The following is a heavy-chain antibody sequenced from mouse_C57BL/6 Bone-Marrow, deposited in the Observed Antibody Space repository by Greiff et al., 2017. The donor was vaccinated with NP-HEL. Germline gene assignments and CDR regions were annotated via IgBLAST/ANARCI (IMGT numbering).Heavy chain of an antibody. D-gene: IGHD1-1*01. Sequence: VQLQQPGAELVKPGASVKMSCKASGYTFTSYWITWVKQRPGQGLEWIGDIYPGSGSTNYNEKFKSKATLTVDTSSSTAYMQLSSLTSEDSAVYYCARPSHYYGSSYQAMDYWGQGTSVTVSS. J-gene: IGHJ4*01. V-gene: IGHV1-55*01. CDR3: ARPSHYYGSSYQAMDY. CDR1: GYTFTSYW. CDR2: IYPGSGST.